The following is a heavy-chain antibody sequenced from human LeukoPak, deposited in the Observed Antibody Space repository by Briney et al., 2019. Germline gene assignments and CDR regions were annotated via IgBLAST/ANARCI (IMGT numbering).Heavy chain of an antibody. D-gene: IGHD2-21*02. Sequence: PGGSLRLSCAASGFXFSSYWICWVRQDPGKGLAWVSGIKTDGSITAYAGSVKGRFTISRDNAKNTLYLQMNSLRADDTAVYYCARDGDAPMTDFDYWGQGTLVTVSS. CDR2: IKTDGSIT. CDR3: ARDGDAPMTDFDY. CDR1: GFXFSSYW. J-gene: IGHJ4*02. V-gene: IGHV3-74*01.